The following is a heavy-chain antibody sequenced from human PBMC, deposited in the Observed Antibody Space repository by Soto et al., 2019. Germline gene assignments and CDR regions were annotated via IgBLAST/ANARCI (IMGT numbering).Heavy chain of an antibody. D-gene: IGHD3-10*01. J-gene: IGHJ4*01. CDR1: GFTVSSKY. V-gene: IGHV3-66*01. CDR2: INTDGNT. CDR3: ARSSGDYIQSRELDY. Sequence: GGSLRLSCAASGFTVSSKYMNWVRQAPGKGLEWVSLINTDGNTHYAGSVNGRFTISRDNSKNTLYLQMDSLRVDDMAVYYCARSSGDYIQSRELDYWGAEPWSPSPQ.